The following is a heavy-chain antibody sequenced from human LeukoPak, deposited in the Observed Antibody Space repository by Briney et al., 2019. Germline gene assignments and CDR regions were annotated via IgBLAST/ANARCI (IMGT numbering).Heavy chain of an antibody. Sequence: PSETLSLTCTVSGGSISSYYWSWIRQPPGKGLEWIGYIYYSGSTNYNPSLKSRVTISVDTSKNQFSLKLSSVTAADTAVYYCARAGLEPYYYYYGMDVWGQGTTVTVSS. CDR2: IYYSGST. CDR3: ARAGLEPYYYYYGMDV. CDR1: GGSISSYY. V-gene: IGHV4-59*01. D-gene: IGHD1-1*01. J-gene: IGHJ6*02.